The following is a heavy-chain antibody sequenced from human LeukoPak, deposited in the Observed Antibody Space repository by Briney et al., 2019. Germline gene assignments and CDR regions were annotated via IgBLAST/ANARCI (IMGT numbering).Heavy chain of an antibody. Sequence: GGSLRLSCSASGFTFTNYPMHWVRQAPGKGLEFVSSISSNGISTYYADSVKGRFTISRDNSKNTLYLQMSSLRAEDRAVYYCARVGGPRITIFGVTVGSGRGGPYYGMDVWGQGTTVTVSS. CDR1: GFTFTNYP. CDR3: ARVGGPRITIFGVTVGSGRGGPYYGMDV. J-gene: IGHJ6*02. CDR2: ISSNGIST. V-gene: IGHV3-64D*06. D-gene: IGHD3-3*01.